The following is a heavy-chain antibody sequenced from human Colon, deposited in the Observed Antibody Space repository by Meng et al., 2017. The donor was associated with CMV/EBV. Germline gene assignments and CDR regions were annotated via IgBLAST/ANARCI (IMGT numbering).Heavy chain of an antibody. D-gene: IGHD6-19*01. CDR3: ARDGASAVAGRGDWFDP. J-gene: IGHJ5*02. CDR1: TFSSYA. CDR2: IIPIFGTA. Sequence: TFSSYAISWVRQAPGQGLEWMGGIIPIFGTANYAQKFQGRVTITTDESTSTAYMELSSLRSEDTAVYYCARDGASAVAGRGDWFDPWGQGTLVTVSS. V-gene: IGHV1-69*05.